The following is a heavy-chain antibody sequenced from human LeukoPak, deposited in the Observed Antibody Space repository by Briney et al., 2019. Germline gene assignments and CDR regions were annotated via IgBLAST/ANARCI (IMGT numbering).Heavy chain of an antibody. D-gene: IGHD6-25*01. CDR3: AKASGSVDPFDY. V-gene: IGHV3-30-3*01. CDR2: ISYDGSNK. Sequence: GGSLRLSCAASGFTFSSYAMHWVRQAPGKGLEWVAVISYDGSNKYYADSVKGRFTISRDNSKDTLFLQMTSLRADDTAVYYCAKASGSVDPFDYWGQGTLVTVSS. CDR1: GFTFSSYA. J-gene: IGHJ4*02.